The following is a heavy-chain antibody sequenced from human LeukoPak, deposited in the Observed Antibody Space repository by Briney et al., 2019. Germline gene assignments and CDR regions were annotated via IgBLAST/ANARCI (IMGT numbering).Heavy chain of an antibody. CDR1: GVSISSYY. J-gene: IGHJ6*03. V-gene: IGHV4-4*07. Sequence: PSETLSLTCTVSGVSISSYYWSWIRQPAAKGLEWIGRIYTSGSTNYNPSLKSRVTISVDTSKNQFSLKLSSVTAADTAVYYCASQVVTALGYYYYYMDVWGKGTTVTVSS. CDR2: IYTSGST. CDR3: ASQVVTALGYYYYYMDV. D-gene: IGHD2-21*02.